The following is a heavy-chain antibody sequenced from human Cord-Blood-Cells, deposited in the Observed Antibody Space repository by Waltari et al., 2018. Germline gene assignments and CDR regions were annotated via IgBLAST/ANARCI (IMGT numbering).Heavy chain of an antibody. J-gene: IGHJ4*02. D-gene: IGHD3-22*01. V-gene: IGHV4-34*01. CDR3: ARVEGYYFDY. CDR2: INHSGST. CDR1: GGFFSRYY. Sequence: QVQLQQWVAGLLKPSETLSLTCAVSGGFFSRYYWNWIRQPPGKGLEWIGEINHSGSTNYNPSLKSRVTISVDTSKNQFSLKLSSVTAADTAVYYCARVEGYYFDYWGQGTLVTVSS.